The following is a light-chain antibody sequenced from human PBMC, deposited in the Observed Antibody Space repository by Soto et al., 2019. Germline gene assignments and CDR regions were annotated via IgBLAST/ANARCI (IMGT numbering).Light chain of an antibody. V-gene: IGKV1-39*01. CDR2: GAV. Sequence: DIQMTQSPSSLSASVGDTVTITCRASQTINIYLSWYQQKPGKAPKLLIYGAVSLQGGVPSRFSGSGSGTDFTLTISSLQPEDFASCYCQQTYSPPRTFGQGTTLEIK. J-gene: IGKJ2*01. CDR3: QQTYSPPRT. CDR1: QTINIY.